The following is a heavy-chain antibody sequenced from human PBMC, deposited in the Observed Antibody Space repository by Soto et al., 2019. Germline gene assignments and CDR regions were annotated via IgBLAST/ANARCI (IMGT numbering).Heavy chain of an antibody. CDR2: INPSGGST. Sequence: GASVKVSCKASGYTFTSYYMHWVRQAPGQGLEWMGIINPSGGSTSYAQKFQGSVTMTRDTSTSTVYMELSSLRSEDAAVYYCARDKDSHYYDSSGLSFDYWGQGTLVTVSS. D-gene: IGHD3-22*01. V-gene: IGHV1-46*01. CDR3: ARDKDSHYYDSSGLSFDY. J-gene: IGHJ4*02. CDR1: GYTFTSYY.